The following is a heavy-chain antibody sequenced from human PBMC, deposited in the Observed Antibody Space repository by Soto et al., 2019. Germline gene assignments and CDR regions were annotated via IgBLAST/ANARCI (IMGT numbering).Heavy chain of an antibody. J-gene: IGHJ4*02. Sequence: SETLSLTCAVYGGSFSCYYWILIRQPPGKGLEWIGEINHSGSTNYNPSLKSRVTISVDTSKNQFSLKLSSVTAADTAVYYCARTTYGSRPNFDYWGQGTLVTVSS. CDR1: GGSFSCYY. V-gene: IGHV4-34*01. CDR3: ARTTYGSRPNFDY. D-gene: IGHD3-10*01. CDR2: INHSGST.